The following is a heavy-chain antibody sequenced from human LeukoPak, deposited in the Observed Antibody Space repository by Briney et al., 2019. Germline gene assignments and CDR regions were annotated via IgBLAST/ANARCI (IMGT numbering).Heavy chain of an antibody. CDR3: AKTTDGYSSGRYPGWPIDY. V-gene: IGHV3-23*01. CDR2: IIGSVGET. D-gene: IGHD6-19*01. J-gene: IGHJ4*02. CDR1: GFTFRIYA. Sequence: PGGSLRLSCPPSGFTFRIYAIYWVRQPPGKGLEWASGIIGSVGETSFAASVKARFTISRDNSKNTVFLQMDSLRAEDTAVYYCAKTTDGYSSGRYPGWPIDYWGQGTLVTVSS.